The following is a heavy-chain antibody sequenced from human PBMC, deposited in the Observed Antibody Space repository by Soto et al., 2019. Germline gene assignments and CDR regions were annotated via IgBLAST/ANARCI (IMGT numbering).Heavy chain of an antibody. J-gene: IGHJ5*02. D-gene: IGHD6-19*01. CDR2: IYYSGST. CDR3: ARIPYSSGWEGEYWFDP. CDR1: GGSIISSSYY. V-gene: IGHV4-39*01. Sequence: SETLSLTCTVSGGSIISSSYYWGLIRQPPGKGLEWIGSIYYSGSTYYNPSLKSRVTISVDTSKNQFSLKLSSVTAADTAVYYCARIPYSSGWEGEYWFDPWGQGTLVTVSS.